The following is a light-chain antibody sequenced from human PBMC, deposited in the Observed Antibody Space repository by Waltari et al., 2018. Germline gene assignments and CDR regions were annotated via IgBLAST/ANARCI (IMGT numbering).Light chain of an antibody. V-gene: IGKV2-30*01. CDR3: QQLNSYPLT. CDR2: KVS. J-gene: IGKJ4*01. CDR1: QSLVYSDGNTY. Sequence: DVVMTQSPLSLPVTLGQPASISCRSSQSLVYSDGNTYLNWFQQRPGQSPRGLIYKVSNRDSGVPDRFSGSGSGTEFSLTISSLQPEDFATYYCQQLNSYPLTFGGGTKVEIK.